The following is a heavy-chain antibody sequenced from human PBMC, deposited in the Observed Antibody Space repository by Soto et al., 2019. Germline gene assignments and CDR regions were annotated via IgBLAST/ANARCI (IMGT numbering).Heavy chain of an antibody. Sequence: ASVKVSCKASGYTFTSYYMHWVRQAPGQGLEWMGIINPSGGSTSYAQKFQGRVTMTRDTSTSTVYMELSSLRSEDTAVYYCARVAQYCSGGSCYNADYYGMDVWGQGTTVTVSS. D-gene: IGHD2-15*01. CDR1: GYTFTSYY. V-gene: IGHV1-46*01. J-gene: IGHJ6*02. CDR2: INPSGGST. CDR3: ARVAQYCSGGSCYNADYYGMDV.